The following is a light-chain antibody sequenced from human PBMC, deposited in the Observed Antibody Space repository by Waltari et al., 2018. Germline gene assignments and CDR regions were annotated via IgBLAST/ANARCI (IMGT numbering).Light chain of an antibody. CDR2: GDD. CDR3: AAWIDSLNGVA. J-gene: IGLJ2*01. Sequence: QSVLTQPLSASGVPGQRVTHPCCGGSGHIGSNTIYWYQHLPGTAPKLLIYGDDQRPSGVPDRFSASKSGNSGSLAIGGLRSEDEGDYYCAAWIDSLNGVAFGGGTKLTVL. CDR1: SGHIGSNT. V-gene: IGLV1-44*01.